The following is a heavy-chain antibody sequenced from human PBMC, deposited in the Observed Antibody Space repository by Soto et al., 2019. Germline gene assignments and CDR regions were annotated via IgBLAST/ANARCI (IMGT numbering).Heavy chain of an antibody. CDR2: INPSGGST. CDR1: GYTFTSYY. CDR3: ARGTDRTGLEPDFDY. D-gene: IGHD1-1*01. J-gene: IGHJ4*02. V-gene: IGHV1-46*01. Sequence: QVQLVQSGAEVKKPGASVKVSCKASGYTFTSYYMHWVRQAPGQGLAWMGIINPSGGSTSYAQKFQGRVTMTMDTSTSTVYMELSSLRSEDTAVYYCARGTDRTGLEPDFDYWGQGTLVTVSS.